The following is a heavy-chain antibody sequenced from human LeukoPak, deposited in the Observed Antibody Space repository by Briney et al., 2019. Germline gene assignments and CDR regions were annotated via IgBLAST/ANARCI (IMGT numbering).Heavy chain of an antibody. Sequence: PGGSLRLSCAVSGFAFSSYEMNWVRQAPGKGLEWVSYISSSGTSIYYADSVKGRFTISRNNAKNLLYLQMNSLRAEDTAVYYCAREGVGHYYYYYYMDAWGKGTTVTLSS. CDR3: AREGVGHYYYYYYMDA. D-gene: IGHD2-8*01. CDR2: ISSSGTSI. J-gene: IGHJ6*03. V-gene: IGHV3-48*03. CDR1: GFAFSSYE.